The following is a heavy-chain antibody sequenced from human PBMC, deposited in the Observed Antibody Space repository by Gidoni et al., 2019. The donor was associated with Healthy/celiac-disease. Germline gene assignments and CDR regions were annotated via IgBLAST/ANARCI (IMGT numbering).Heavy chain of an antibody. Sequence: EVQLVESGGGLVQPGRSLRLSFAASGFTFGDYAMHWVRQAPGKGLEWVSGISWNSGSIGYADSVKGRFTISRDNAKNSLYLQMNSLRAEDTALYYCAKVFTWGYDSSGEGAFDIWGQGTMVTVSS. J-gene: IGHJ3*02. D-gene: IGHD3-22*01. CDR1: GFTFGDYA. CDR2: ISWNSGSI. CDR3: AKVFTWGYDSSGEGAFDI. V-gene: IGHV3-9*01.